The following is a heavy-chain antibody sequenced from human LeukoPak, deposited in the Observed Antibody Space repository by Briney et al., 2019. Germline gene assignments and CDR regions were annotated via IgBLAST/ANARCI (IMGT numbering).Heavy chain of an antibody. CDR1: GFTFSSYW. V-gene: IGHV3-74*01. Sequence: PGGSLRLSCAASGFTFSSYWMHWVRQAPGKGLVWVSRIDRDGSSTRFTDSVKGRFTISRDNAKNTLFLQMNSLRAEDTAVYYCAKDPLYDSSGSSGYWGQGTLVTVSS. CDR2: IDRDGSST. D-gene: IGHD3-22*01. CDR3: AKDPLYDSSGSSGY. J-gene: IGHJ4*02.